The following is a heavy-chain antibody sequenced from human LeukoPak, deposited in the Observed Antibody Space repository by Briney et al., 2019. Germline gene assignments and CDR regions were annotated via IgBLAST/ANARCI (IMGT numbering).Heavy chain of an antibody. CDR2: ISAYNGNT. J-gene: IGHJ4*02. CDR3: ARDFGYYGSGRYFEY. V-gene: IGHV1-18*01. CDR1: GYTFTSYG. Sequence: ASVKVSCKASGYTFTSYGISWVRQAPGQGLEWMGWISAYNGNTNYAQKVQGSVTMTTDTSTNTAYMELRSLRSDDTAVYYCARDFGYYGSGRYFEYWGQGTLVTVSS. D-gene: IGHD3-10*01.